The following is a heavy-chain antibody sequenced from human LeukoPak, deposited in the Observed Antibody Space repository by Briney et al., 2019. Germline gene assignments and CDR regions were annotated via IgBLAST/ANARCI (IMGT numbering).Heavy chain of an antibody. V-gene: IGHV1-8*01. J-gene: IGHJ5*02. CDR2: MNPKSNNR. D-gene: IGHD3-10*01. CDR3: TRGLKGNYYSGSGTYRWFAP. Sequence: GASVKLSCKASGYTFTNYDVNWVRQATGQGLEWMGWMNPKSNNRGYAQKFQGRVTITTDTSMSTAYMELSSLRSDDTAVYYCTRGLKGNYYSGSGTYRWFAPWGQGTLVTVSS. CDR1: GYTFTNYD.